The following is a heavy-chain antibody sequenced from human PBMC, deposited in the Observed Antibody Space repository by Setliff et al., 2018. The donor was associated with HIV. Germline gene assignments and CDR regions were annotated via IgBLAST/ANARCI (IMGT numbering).Heavy chain of an antibody. D-gene: IGHD1-26*01. J-gene: IGHJ4*02. V-gene: IGHV1-46*02. CDR3: AREPPRRRGTVAEDY. Sequence: GASVKVSCKTSGYTFNAFYIYWVRQAPGQGLEWMGMINPSGSITNYAQKFQGRHTLTRDTSMSTVYMELNSLKSEDTAIYYCAREPPRRRGTVAEDYWGQGTLVTAPQ. CDR2: INPSGSIT. CDR1: GYTFNAFY.